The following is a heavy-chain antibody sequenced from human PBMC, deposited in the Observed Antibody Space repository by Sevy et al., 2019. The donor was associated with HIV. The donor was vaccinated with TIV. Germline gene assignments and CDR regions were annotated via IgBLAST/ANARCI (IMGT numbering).Heavy chain of an antibody. J-gene: IGHJ6*02. CDR3: AKDNLIYYDRSGGMDV. CDR2: ISYDGSNK. CDR1: GFTFSSYG. V-gene: IGHV3-30*18. Sequence: GGYLRLSCAASGFTFSSYGMHWVRQAPGKGLEWVAVISYDGSNKYYADSVKGRFTISSDNSKNTLYLQMNSLRAEDTAVYYCAKDNLIYYDRSGGMDVWGQGTTVTVSS. D-gene: IGHD3-22*01.